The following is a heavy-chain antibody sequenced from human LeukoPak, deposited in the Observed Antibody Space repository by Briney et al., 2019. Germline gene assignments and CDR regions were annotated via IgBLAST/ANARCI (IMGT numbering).Heavy chain of an antibody. V-gene: IGHV2-5*01. J-gene: IGHJ4*02. CDR3: AHRAAYYYDSSGYWYYFDY. CDR2: IYWNDDK. Sequence: SGPTLVKPTQTLTVTCTLSGFSLNTRGVSVGWIRQPPGKALEWLALIYWNDDKRYSPSLRSRLTITKDTSKNQVVLTMTNMDPVDTATYYCAHRAAYYYDSSGYWYYFDYWGQGTLVTVSS. D-gene: IGHD3-22*01. CDR1: GFSLNTRGVS.